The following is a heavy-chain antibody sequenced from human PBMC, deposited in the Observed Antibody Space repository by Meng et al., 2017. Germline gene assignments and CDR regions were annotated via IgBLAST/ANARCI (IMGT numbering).Heavy chain of an antibody. CDR1: GGTFSSYT. D-gene: IGHD5-24*01. V-gene: IGHV1-69*08. CDR2: IIPILGIA. CDR3: ARDCDGYNSAFDI. Sequence: QGQLVQSGAEVKKPGSSVKVSCKASGGTFSSYTISWVRQAPGQGLEWMGRIIPILGIANYAQKFQGRVTITADKSTSTAYMELSSLRSEDTAVYYCARDCDGYNSAFDIWGQGTMVTVSS. J-gene: IGHJ3*02.